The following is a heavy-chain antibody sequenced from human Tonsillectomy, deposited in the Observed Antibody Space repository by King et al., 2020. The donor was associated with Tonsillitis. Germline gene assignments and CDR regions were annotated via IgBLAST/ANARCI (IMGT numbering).Heavy chain of an antibody. CDR3: ARDLGGNPSSAGHFQH. CDR2: ISSSSSTI. D-gene: IGHD4-23*01. V-gene: IGHV3-48*01. CDR1: GFTFSSYS. J-gene: IGHJ1*01. Sequence: VQLVESGGGLVQPGGSLRLSCAASGFTFSSYSMNWVRQAPGKGLEWVSYISSSSSTIYYADSVKGRFTISRDNAKNSLYLQMNSLRAEDTAVYYCARDLGGNPSSAGHFQHWGQGTLVTVSS.